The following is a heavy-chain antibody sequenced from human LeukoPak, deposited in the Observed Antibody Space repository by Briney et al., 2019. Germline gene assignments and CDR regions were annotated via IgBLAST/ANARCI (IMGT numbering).Heavy chain of an antibody. J-gene: IGHJ4*02. Sequence: QPGGSLRLSCAASGFTFSNYWMGWVRQPPGKGLQWVANIKEDRTEKYYVDSVKGRFTISRDNAKNSVYLQMNSLRVEDTAVYYCARRPFGADYWGQGTLVTVSS. D-gene: IGHD3-10*01. CDR2: IKEDRTEK. V-gene: IGHV3-7*01. CDR3: ARRPFGADY. CDR1: GFTFSNYW.